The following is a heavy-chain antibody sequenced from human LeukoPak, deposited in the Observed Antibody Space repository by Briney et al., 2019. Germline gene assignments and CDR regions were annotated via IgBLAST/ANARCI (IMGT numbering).Heavy chain of an antibody. CDR2: IYTSGTT. J-gene: IGHJ3*02. D-gene: IGHD1-1*01. CDR1: GGSVRRGNYY. CDR3: AREYSAFEI. Sequence: SQTLSLTCTVSGGSVRRGNYYWTWIRQPAGSGLEWIGRIYTSGTTDYNPSLNSRVTVSVDTSKNQLSLKLNSVTAADTAVYYCAREYSAFEIWGPGTMVTVSS. V-gene: IGHV4-61*02.